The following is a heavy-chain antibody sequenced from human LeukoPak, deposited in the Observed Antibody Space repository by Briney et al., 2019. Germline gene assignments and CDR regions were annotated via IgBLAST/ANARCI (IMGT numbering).Heavy chain of an antibody. CDR2: IRYDGSNK. V-gene: IGHV3-30*02. J-gene: IGHJ4*02. D-gene: IGHD6-13*01. CDR1: GFTFSSYG. Sequence: GGCLRLSCAASGFTFSSYGMHWVRQAPGKGLEWVAFIRYDGSNKYYADSVKGRFTISRDNSKNTLYLQMNSLRAEDTAVYYCAKDRFPIAAAGMGLSGYWGQGTLVTVSS. CDR3: AKDRFPIAAAGMGLSGY.